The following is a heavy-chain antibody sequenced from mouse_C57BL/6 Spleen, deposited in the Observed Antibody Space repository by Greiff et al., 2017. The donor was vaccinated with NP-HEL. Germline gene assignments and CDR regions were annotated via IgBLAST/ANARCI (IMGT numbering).Heavy chain of an antibody. Sequence: QVQLQQPGAELVRPGSSVKLSCKASGYTFTSYWMDWVKQRPGQGLEWIGNIYPSDSETHYNQKFKDKATLTVDKSSSTAYMQLSSLTSEDSAVYYCARSRGGALAFCGTGTTVTVSS. CDR1: GYTFTSYW. CDR3: ARSRGGALAF. J-gene: IGHJ1*03. CDR2: IYPSDSET. V-gene: IGHV1-61*01.